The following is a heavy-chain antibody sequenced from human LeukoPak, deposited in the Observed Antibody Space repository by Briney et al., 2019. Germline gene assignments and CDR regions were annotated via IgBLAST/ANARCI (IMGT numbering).Heavy chain of an antibody. CDR1: GFTFSSYW. J-gene: IGHJ6*03. CDR3: ARVNYDFWSGYYTDYYYYMDV. CDR2: IKQDGSEK. D-gene: IGHD3-3*01. Sequence: GGSLRLSCAASGFTFSSYWMSWVRQAPGKGLEWVANIKQDGSEKYYVDSVKGRFTISRDNAKNSLYLQMNSLRAEDTAVYYCARVNYDFWSGYYTDYYYYMDVWGKGTTVTVSS. V-gene: IGHV3-7*04.